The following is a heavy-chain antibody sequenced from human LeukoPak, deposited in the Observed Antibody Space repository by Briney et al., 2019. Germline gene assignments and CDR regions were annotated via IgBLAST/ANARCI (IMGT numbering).Heavy chain of an antibody. J-gene: IGHJ4*02. CDR3: ARGSPSPDFDF. CDR1: GFTFSRHW. Sequence: GGSLRLSCAASGFTFSRHWMHWVRQAPGKGLVWVSHIYSDGSTTGYADSVKGRVTISRDNAKNMLYLQMNSLRAEDTAVYYCARGSPSPDFDFWGQGTLVTVSS. CDR2: IYSDGSTT. V-gene: IGHV3-74*01.